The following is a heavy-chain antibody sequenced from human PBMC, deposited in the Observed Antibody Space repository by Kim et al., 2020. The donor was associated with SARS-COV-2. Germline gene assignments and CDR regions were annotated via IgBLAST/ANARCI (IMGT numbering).Heavy chain of an antibody. D-gene: IGHD6-13*01. V-gene: IGHV3-23*03. CDR3: ATNPGYSSSWYAR. J-gene: IGHJ5*02. CDR2: IYSGGSST. CDR1: GFTFSSYA. Sequence: GGSLRLSCAASGFTFSSYAMSWVRQAPGKGLEWVSVIYSGGSSTYYADSVKGRFTISRDNSKNTLYLQMNSLRAEDTAVYYCATNPGYSSSWYARWGQGTLVTVSS.